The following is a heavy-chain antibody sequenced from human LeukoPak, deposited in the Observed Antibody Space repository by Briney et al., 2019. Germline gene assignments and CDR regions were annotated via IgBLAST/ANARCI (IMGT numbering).Heavy chain of an antibody. CDR1: GFTFSSYS. Sequence: AGGSLRLSCAASGFTFSSYSMNWVRQAPGKGLEWVSYISSSSSTIYYADSVKGQFTISRDNAKNSLYLQMNSLRAEDTAVYYCARAKRNGFDIWGQGTMISVSS. V-gene: IGHV3-48*01. J-gene: IGHJ3*02. CDR2: ISSSSSTI. CDR3: ARAKRNGFDI.